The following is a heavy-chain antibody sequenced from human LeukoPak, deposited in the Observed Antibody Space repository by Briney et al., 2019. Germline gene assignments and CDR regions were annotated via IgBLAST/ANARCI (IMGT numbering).Heavy chain of an antibody. Sequence: GGSPRLSCAASGFTFSDYYMSWIRQAPGKGLEWVSYISSSGSTIYYADSVKGRFTISRDNAKNSLYLQMNSLRAEDTAVYYCARDREVTGTTVGLDYWGQGTLVTVSS. V-gene: IGHV3-11*01. CDR1: GFTFSDYY. D-gene: IGHD1-20*01. CDR3: ARDREVTGTTVGLDY. J-gene: IGHJ4*02. CDR2: ISSSGSTI.